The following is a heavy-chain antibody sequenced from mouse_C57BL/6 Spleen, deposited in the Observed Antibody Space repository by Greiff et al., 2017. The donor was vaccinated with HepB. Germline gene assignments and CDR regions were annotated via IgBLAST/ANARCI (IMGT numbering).Heavy chain of an antibody. D-gene: IGHD1-1*01. CDR3: ARTHGSHWYFDV. Sequence: VKVVESGAELVRPGASVKLSCKASGYTFTDYYINWVKQRPGQGLEWIARIYPGSGNTYYNEKFKGKATLTAEKSSSTAYMQLSSLTSEDSAVYFCARTHGSHWYFDVWGTGTTVTVSS. J-gene: IGHJ1*03. CDR2: IYPGSGNT. CDR1: GYTFTDYY. V-gene: IGHV1-76*01.